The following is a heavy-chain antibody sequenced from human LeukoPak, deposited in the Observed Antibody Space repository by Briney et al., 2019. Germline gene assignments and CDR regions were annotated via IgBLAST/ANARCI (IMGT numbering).Heavy chain of an antibody. D-gene: IGHD2-21*02. CDR2: INSDGSST. CDR1: GFTFSSYW. Sequence: PGGSLRLSCAASGFTFSSYWMHWVRQAPGKGLVWVSRINSDGSSTSYADSVKGRFTISRDNAKNTLYLQMNSLRAEDTALYYCAKMTVHDAFDIWGQGTVVTVSS. J-gene: IGHJ3*02. CDR3: AKMTVHDAFDI. V-gene: IGHV3-74*01.